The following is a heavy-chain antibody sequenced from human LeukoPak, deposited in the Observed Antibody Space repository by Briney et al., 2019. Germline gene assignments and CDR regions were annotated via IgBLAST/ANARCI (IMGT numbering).Heavy chain of an antibody. J-gene: IGHJ4*02. D-gene: IGHD6-19*01. Sequence: SETLSLTCGVSGNFISRGYYWAWIRPPPGKGLEWIGIIYNSGSTYYNPSLKSRVTMSVEMSKNQFSPKLSSVTAADTAVYYCARNSSGWSPLGEIQSAPHCFDYWGQGTLVTVSS. CDR1: GNFISRGYY. CDR3: ARNSSGWSPLGEIQSAPHCFDY. V-gene: IGHV4-38-2*01. CDR2: IYNSGST.